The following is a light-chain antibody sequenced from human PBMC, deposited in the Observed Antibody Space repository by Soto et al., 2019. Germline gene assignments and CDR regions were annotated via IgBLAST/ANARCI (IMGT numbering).Light chain of an antibody. CDR3: QQSYSTPWT. CDR2: KAS. J-gene: IGKJ1*01. Sequence: DIQMTQSPSTLSASVGDRVSINCRASQSISAWLAWYQQKPGKAPRLLIYKASTLEIGVPSRFSGSGSGTDFTLTISSLQPEDFATYYCQQSYSTPWTFGQGTKVDIK. CDR1: QSISAW. V-gene: IGKV1-5*03.